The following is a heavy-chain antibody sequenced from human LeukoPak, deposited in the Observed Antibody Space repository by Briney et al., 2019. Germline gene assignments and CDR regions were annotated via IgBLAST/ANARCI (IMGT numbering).Heavy chain of an antibody. Sequence: SETLSLTCTVSGGSISSGGYYWSWIRQHPGKGLEWIGYIYYSGSTYYNPSLKSRVTISVDTSKNQFSLKLSSVTAADTAVYYCAGKYYYGSRMGAYYFDYWGQGTLVTVSS. D-gene: IGHD3-10*01. CDR1: GGSISSGGYY. V-gene: IGHV4-31*03. CDR3: AGKYYYGSRMGAYYFDY. J-gene: IGHJ4*02. CDR2: IYYSGST.